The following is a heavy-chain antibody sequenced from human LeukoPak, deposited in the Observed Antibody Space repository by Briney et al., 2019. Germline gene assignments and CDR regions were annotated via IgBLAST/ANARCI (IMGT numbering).Heavy chain of an antibody. CDR1: GYTFTNYG. CDR2: ISGYNGNT. D-gene: IGHD1-26*01. J-gene: IGHJ4*02. CDR3: ARSLNYYSGNYQLYDY. Sequence: ASVKVSCKASGYTFTNYGISWVRQAPGQGLEWMGWISGYNGNTKYAQKFQGRVTMTTDTSTTTAYIELRSLRSDDTAVYYCARSLNYYSGNYQLYDYWGQGTLVTVSS. V-gene: IGHV1-18*01.